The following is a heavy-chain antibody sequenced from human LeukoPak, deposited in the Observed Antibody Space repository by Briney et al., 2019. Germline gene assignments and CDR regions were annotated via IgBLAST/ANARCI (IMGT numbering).Heavy chain of an antibody. CDR1: GGSISSGSYY. V-gene: IGHV4-61*02. Sequence: SETLSLTCTVSGGSISSGSYYWRWIRQPAGKGLEWIGRIYTSGSTNYNPSHKSRVTISVDTSKNQFSLKLSSVTAADTAVYYCARVTPSAYCSGGSCYPNFDYWGQGTLVTVSS. D-gene: IGHD2-15*01. CDR2: IYTSGST. CDR3: ARVTPSAYCSGGSCYPNFDY. J-gene: IGHJ4*02.